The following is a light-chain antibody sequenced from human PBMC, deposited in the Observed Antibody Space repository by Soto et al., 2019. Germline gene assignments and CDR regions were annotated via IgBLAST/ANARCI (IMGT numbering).Light chain of an antibody. J-gene: IGKJ1*01. CDR3: QQYGSPPWA. CDR1: QSVGSNF. CDR2: AAS. Sequence: IVLTQSPGTLSLSPGERATLSCRASQSVGSNFLDWYQQKRGQAPRILIYAASNRASGISDRFSGSGSGSDFTLTISRLEHEDFAVYYCQQYGSPPWAFGQGTRVEI. V-gene: IGKV3-20*01.